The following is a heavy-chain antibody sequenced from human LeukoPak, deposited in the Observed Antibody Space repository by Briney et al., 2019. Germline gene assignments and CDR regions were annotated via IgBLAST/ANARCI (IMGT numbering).Heavy chain of an antibody. V-gene: IGHV4-34*01. J-gene: IGHJ5*02. CDR1: GGSFSGYY. D-gene: IGHD2-2*01. CDR2: INHSGST. Sequence: SETLSLTCAVYGGSFSGYYWSWIRQPPGKGLEWIGEINHSGSTNYNPSLKSRVTISVDTSKNQFSLKLSSVTAAGTAVYYCARDRGGYCSSTSCYAGYWFDPWGQGTLVTVSS. CDR3: ARDRGGYCSSTSCYAGYWFDP.